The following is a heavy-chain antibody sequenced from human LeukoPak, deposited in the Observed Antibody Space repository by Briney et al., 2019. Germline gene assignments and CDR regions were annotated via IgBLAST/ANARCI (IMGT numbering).Heavy chain of an antibody. CDR1: GYTFTIYY. D-gene: IGHD1-1*01. CDR3: ARYWNDGYYGMDV. J-gene: IGHJ6*02. V-gene: IGHV1-2*02. Sequence: ASVKVSCKASGYTFTIYYMHWVRQAPGQGLEWMGWINPNSGGTNYAQKFQGRVTMTRDTSISTAYMELSSLRSDDTAVYYCARYWNDGYYGMDVWGQGTTVTVSS. CDR2: INPNSGGT.